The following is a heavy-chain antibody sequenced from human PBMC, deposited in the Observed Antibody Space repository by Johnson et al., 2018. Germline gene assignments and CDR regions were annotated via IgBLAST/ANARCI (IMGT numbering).Heavy chain of an antibody. CDR2: ISYDGSNN. Sequence: QVQLVQSGGGVVQPGRSLRLSCAASGFTFRNYGMHWVRPAPGKGLEWVAVISYDGSNNYSADSVKGRFTISRDNSKNTLYLHRNSLRAEDTAVYYCARVKGSSDCWSGYYTNYYYYYYMDGWGKGTTVTVSS. CDR1: GFTFRNYG. CDR3: ARVKGSSDCWSGYYTNYYYYYYMDG. D-gene: IGHD3-3*01. V-gene: IGHV3-30*03. J-gene: IGHJ6*03.